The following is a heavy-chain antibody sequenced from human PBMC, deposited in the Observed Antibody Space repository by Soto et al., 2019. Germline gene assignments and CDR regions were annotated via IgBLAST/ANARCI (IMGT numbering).Heavy chain of an antibody. J-gene: IGHJ4*02. D-gene: IGHD6-6*01. CDR2: ISYDGSNK. V-gene: IGHV3-30*03. CDR1: GFTFSCYG. CDR3: VPSPHSSSSFDY. Sequence: LSCAASGFTFSCYGMHWVRQAPGKGLEWVAVISYDGSNKYYADSVKGRFTISRDNSKNTLYLQMNSLRAEDTAVYYCVPSPHSSSSFDYWGQGTLVTVSS.